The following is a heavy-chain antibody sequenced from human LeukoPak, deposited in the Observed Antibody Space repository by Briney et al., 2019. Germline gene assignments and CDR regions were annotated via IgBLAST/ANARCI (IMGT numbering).Heavy chain of an antibody. V-gene: IGHV4-59*12. CDR3: ARADRRDGYNLDAFDI. Sequence: SETLSLTCTVSGGSISIYYWSWIRQPPGKGLEWIGYINYSGSTNYHPSLKSRVTISVDSSKNQFSLKLSSVTAADTAVYYCARADRRDGYNLDAFDIWGQGTMVTVSS. CDR2: INYSGST. D-gene: IGHD5-24*01. CDR1: GGSISIYY. J-gene: IGHJ3*02.